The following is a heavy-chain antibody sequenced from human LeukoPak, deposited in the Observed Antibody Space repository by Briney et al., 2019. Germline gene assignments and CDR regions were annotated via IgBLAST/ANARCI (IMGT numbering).Heavy chain of an antibody. CDR1: GFTFSDYY. V-gene: IGHV3-11*01. Sequence: PGGSLRLSCEASGFTFSDYYMRWFRQTHGKGLEWVAYIASTGSATYYADSVKGRFSISRDNAKNSLYLQMNSLRAGDTAVYYCARGGVAAAGPDWYFDLWGRGTLVTVSS. D-gene: IGHD6-13*01. CDR2: IASTGSAT. J-gene: IGHJ2*01. CDR3: ARGGVAAAGPDWYFDL.